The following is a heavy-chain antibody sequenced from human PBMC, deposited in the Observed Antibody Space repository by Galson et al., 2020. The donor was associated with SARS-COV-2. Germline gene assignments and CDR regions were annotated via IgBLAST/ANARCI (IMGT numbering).Heavy chain of an antibody. J-gene: IGHJ4*02. CDR1: GGSISSYY. V-gene: IGHV4-59*01. CDR3: ARHPQGTSGWSYYVDY. CDR2: IYYIGST. Sequence: SETLSLTCTVSGGSISSYYWSWIRQSPGKGLEWIGYIYYIGSTNYNHSLKSRVTMSIDRSKKQFSLNLKSVTAADTAMYLCARHPQGTSGWSYYVDYWGQGSLVTVSS. D-gene: IGHD6-19*01.